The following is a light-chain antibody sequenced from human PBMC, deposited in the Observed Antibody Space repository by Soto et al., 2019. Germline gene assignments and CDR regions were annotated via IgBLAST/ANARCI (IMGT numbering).Light chain of an antibody. V-gene: IGKV3-20*01. CDR1: QSVSSSY. CDR2: GAS. J-gene: IGKJ2*01. Sequence: EIVLTQSPGTLSLSPGERATLSCRASQSVSSSYLAWYQQKTGQAPRLLIYGASSRATGIPDRFSGSGSGTDFTLTISRLEPEDFAVYYCQQYGSSPPRYTFGQGTKLEIK. CDR3: QQYGSSPPRYT.